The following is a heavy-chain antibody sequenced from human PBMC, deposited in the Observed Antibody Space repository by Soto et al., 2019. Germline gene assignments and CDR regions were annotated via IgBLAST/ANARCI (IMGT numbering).Heavy chain of an antibody. Sequence: SVKVSCRASGGTFSSYAISWVRQAPGQGLEWMGGIIPIFGTANYAQKFQGRVTITADESTSTAYMELSSLRSEDTAVYYCAGLTPYYDSSGSPWGQGTMVTVSS. CDR3: AGLTPYYDSSGSP. D-gene: IGHD3-22*01. CDR1: GGTFSSYA. V-gene: IGHV1-69*13. J-gene: IGHJ3*01. CDR2: IIPIFGTA.